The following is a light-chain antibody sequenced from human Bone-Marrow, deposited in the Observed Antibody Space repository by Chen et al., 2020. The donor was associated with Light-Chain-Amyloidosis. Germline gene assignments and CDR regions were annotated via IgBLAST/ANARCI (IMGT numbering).Light chain of an antibody. CDR2: DDS. J-gene: IGLJ3*02. CDR1: NIGSTS. Sequence: SYVLTQPSSVSVATGQTATIAFGGNNIGSTSVHWYQQTPGQAPLLVVYDDSDRPSGIPERLSGSNSGNTATLTISRVEAGDEADYYCQVWDRSSDRPVFGGGTKLTVL. CDR3: QVWDRSSDRPV. V-gene: IGLV3-21*02.